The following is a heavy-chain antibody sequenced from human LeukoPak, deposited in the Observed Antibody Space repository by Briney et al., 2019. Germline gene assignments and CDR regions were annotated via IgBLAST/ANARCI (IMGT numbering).Heavy chain of an antibody. Sequence: GGSLRLSCAASGFTFSSYAINWVRQAPGKRLEWVSSITGNGRDTYYADSVKGRFTISRDNSKNTLYLQMNSLRAEDTAVYYCAKSEIPGVIGSWHNFDYWGQGTLVTVSS. J-gene: IGHJ4*02. CDR3: AKSEIPGVIGSWHNFDY. D-gene: IGHD6-13*01. V-gene: IGHV3-23*01. CDR2: ITGNGRDT. CDR1: GFTFSSYA.